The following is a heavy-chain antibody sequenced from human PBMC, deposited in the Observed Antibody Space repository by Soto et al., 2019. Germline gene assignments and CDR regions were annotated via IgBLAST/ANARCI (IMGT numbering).Heavy chain of an antibody. D-gene: IGHD3-10*01. CDR2: INHSGST. J-gene: IGHJ4*02. CDR3: ARGPSCSRSGSYYNV. V-gene: IGHV4-34*01. Sequence: SETLSLTCAVYGGSFSGYYWSWIRQPPGKGLEWIGEINHSGSTNYNPSLKSRVTISVDTSKNQFSLKLSSVTAADTAVYYCARGPSCSRSGSYYNVWGQGTLVTVSS. CDR1: GGSFSGYY.